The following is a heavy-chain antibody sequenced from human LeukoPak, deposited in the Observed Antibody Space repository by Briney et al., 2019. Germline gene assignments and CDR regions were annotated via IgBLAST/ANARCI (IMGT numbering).Heavy chain of an antibody. J-gene: IGHJ4*02. V-gene: IGHV3-23*01. CDR1: GFTFSSYA. CDR3: AKDSSQTPYYFDY. Sequence: EGSLRLSCAASGFTFSSYAMRWVRQATGKGLEWVSALSGSGGSTYYADSVKGRVNISRDNSRTPLYLQMNSLRAEDTAVYYCAKDSSQTPYYFDYWGQGTLVTVSS. CDR2: LSGSGGST.